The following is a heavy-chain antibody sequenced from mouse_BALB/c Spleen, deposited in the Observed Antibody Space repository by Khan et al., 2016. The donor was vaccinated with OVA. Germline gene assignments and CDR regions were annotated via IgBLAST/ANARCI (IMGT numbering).Heavy chain of an antibody. J-gene: IGHJ4*01. CDR1: GFSLSRYN. V-gene: IGHV2-6-4*01. Sequence: QVQLKQSGPGLVAPSQSLSITCTVSGFSLSRYNIHWVRQTPGKGLEWLGMIWGDGSTDYNSALKSRLSISKDNSKSQVFLKMNSLQTDDTVMYFCARSYYRYDGYYALDYWGQGTSVTVSS. D-gene: IGHD2-14*01. CDR3: ARSYYRYDGYYALDY. CDR2: IWGDGST.